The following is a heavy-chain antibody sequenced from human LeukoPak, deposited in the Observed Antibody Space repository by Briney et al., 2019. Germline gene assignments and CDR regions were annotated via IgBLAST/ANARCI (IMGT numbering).Heavy chain of an antibody. D-gene: IGHD4-23*01. Sequence: SETLSLTCTVSGGSVSSGSYYWSWIRQPPGKGLEWIGYIYYSGSTNYTPSLKSRVTISVDTSKNQFSLKLSSVTAADTAVYYCARDTTVGSLDYWGQGTLVTVSS. CDR2: IYYSGST. CDR3: ARDTTVGSLDY. CDR1: GGSVSSGSYY. J-gene: IGHJ4*02. V-gene: IGHV4-61*01.